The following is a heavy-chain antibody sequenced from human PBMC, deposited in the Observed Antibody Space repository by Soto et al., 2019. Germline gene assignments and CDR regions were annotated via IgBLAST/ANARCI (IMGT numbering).Heavy chain of an antibody. CDR1: GYTFTSYA. V-gene: IGHV1-3*01. CDR2: INASNGNT. Sequence: ASVKVSCKASGYTFTSYAMHWVRQAPGQRLEWMGRINASNGNTRYAQKFQGRVTMTRNTSISTAYMELSSLRSEDTAVYYCARTLYGDHVDYWGQGTLVTVSS. D-gene: IGHD4-17*01. CDR3: ARTLYGDHVDY. J-gene: IGHJ4*02.